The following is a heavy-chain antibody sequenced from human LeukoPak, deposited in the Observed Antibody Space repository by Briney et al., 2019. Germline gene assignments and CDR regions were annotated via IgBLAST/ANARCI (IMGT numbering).Heavy chain of an antibody. Sequence: GGSLRLSCAASGFTFSSYSMNWVRQAPGKGLEWVSVIYSGGSTYYADSVKGRSTISRDNSKNTLYLQMNSLRAEDTAVYYCARGGNDFWSGSPFDYWGQGTLVTVSS. CDR3: ARGGNDFWSGSPFDY. D-gene: IGHD3-3*01. J-gene: IGHJ4*02. V-gene: IGHV3-53*01. CDR1: GFTFSSYS. CDR2: IYSGGST.